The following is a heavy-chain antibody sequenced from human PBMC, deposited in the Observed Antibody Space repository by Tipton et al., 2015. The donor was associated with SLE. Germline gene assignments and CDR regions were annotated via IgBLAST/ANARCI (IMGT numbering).Heavy chain of an antibody. CDR3: TRGDDLTGLGWYFDL. V-gene: IGHV4-61*02. Sequence: TLSLTCTVSGASTSSGTYYWSWLRQSAGKGLEWLGRIYASGSVNYNPSLESRLTISIDTSKNQFSLKLNSVTAADTAVYYCTRGDDLTGLGWYFDLWGRGSLVTVSS. CDR2: IYASGSV. J-gene: IGHJ2*01. CDR1: GASTSSGTYY. D-gene: IGHD2-21*02.